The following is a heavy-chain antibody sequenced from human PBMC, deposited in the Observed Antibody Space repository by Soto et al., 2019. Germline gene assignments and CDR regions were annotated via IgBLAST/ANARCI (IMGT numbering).Heavy chain of an antibody. V-gene: IGHV1-18*01. CDR3: ARAGSGSYYYYYGMDV. D-gene: IGHD1-26*01. J-gene: IGHJ6*02. CDR1: GYTFTSYG. Sequence: ASVKVSCKASGYTFTSYGISWVQQAPGQGLEWMGWISAYNGNTNYAQKLQGRVTMTTDTSTSTAYMELRSLRSDDTAVYYCARAGSGSYYYYYGMDVWGQGTTVTVSS. CDR2: ISAYNGNT.